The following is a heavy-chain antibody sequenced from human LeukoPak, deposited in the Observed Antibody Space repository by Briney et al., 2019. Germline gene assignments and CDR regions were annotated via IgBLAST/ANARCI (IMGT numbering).Heavy chain of an antibody. V-gene: IGHV3-30*04. CDR3: ARPNSNYVAYYFDY. Sequence: GRSLRLSCAASGFTFSTYAMHWVRQAPGKGLEWVAVISYDGSNKYYADSVKGRFTISRDNSKNTLYLQMNSLRAEDTAVYYCARPNSNYVAYYFDYWGQGTLVTVSS. CDR1: GFTFSTYA. J-gene: IGHJ4*02. CDR2: ISYDGSNK. D-gene: IGHD4-11*01.